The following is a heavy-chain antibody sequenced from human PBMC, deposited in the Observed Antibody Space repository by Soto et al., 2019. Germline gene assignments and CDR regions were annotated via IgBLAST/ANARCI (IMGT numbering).Heavy chain of an antibody. J-gene: IGHJ4*02. CDR2: ISYDGSNK. CDR3: AKDEGDIVVVVAATGGYFDY. D-gene: IGHD2-15*01. CDR1: GFTSSSYG. V-gene: IGHV3-30*18. Sequence: QVQLVESGGGVVQPGRSLRLSCAASGFTSSSYGMHWVRQAPGKGLEWVAVISYDGSNKYYADSVKGRFTISRDNSKNTLYLQMNSLRAEDTAVYYCAKDEGDIVVVVAATGGYFDYWGQGTLVTVSS.